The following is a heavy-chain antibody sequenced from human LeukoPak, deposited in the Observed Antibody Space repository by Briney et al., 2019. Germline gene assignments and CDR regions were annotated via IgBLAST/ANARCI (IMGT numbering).Heavy chain of an antibody. CDR3: ARRKVGYYYYGMDV. J-gene: IGHJ6*02. CDR2: IYSGGST. D-gene: IGHD2-2*01. Sequence: GGSLRLSCAASGFTVSSNYMSWVQQAPGKWLECVSVIYSGGSTYYADSVKGRFTISRDNSKNTLYLQMNSLRAEDTAVYYCARRKVGYYYYGMDVWGQGTTVTVSS. V-gene: IGHV3-66*04. CDR1: GFTVSSNY.